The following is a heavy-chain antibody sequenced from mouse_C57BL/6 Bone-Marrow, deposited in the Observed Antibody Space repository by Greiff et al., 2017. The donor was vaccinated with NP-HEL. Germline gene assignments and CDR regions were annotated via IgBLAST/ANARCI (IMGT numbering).Heavy chain of an antibody. J-gene: IGHJ3*01. CDR1: GFTFSSYA. V-gene: IGHV5-4*01. Sequence: EVQLVESGGGLVKPGGSLKLSCPASGFTFSSYAMSWVRQTPEKRLEWVATISDGGSYTYYPDNVKGRFTISRDNAKNNLYLQMSHLKSEDTAMYYCASYSNPFAYWGQGTLVTVSA. CDR2: ISDGGSYT. D-gene: IGHD2-5*01. CDR3: ASYSNPFAY.